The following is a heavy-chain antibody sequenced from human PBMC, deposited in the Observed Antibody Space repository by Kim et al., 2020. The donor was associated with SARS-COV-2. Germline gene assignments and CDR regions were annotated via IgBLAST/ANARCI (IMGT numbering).Heavy chain of an antibody. CDR2: IYYSGST. Sequence: SETLSLTCTVSGGSISSSSYYWGWIRQPPGKGLEWIGSIYYSGSTYYNPSLKSRVTISVDTSKNQFSLKLSSVTAADTAVYYCARLSDDFWSGPTLPVPKYYFDYWGQGTLVTVSS. D-gene: IGHD3-3*01. CDR3: ARLSDDFWSGPTLPVPKYYFDY. CDR1: GGSISSSSYY. V-gene: IGHV4-39*01. J-gene: IGHJ4*02.